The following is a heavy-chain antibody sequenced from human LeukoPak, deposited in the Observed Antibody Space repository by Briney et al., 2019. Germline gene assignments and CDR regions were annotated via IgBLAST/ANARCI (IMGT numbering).Heavy chain of an antibody. J-gene: IGHJ2*01. D-gene: IGHD3-22*01. CDR3: ARGRRGSSGPWSWYLDL. V-gene: IGHV1-8*01. Sequence: VASVKVSCKASGFTLTNFDINWVRQATGQGLEWMGWMNSNTGNTGYAQAFQGRVTMTRDTSIGTAYMELTNLGSEDTALYYCARGRRGSSGPWSWYLDLWGRGTLVTASS. CDR1: GFTLTNFD. CDR2: MNSNTGNT.